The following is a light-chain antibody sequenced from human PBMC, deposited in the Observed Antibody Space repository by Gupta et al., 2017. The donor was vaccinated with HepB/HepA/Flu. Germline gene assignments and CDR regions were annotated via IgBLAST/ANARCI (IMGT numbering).Light chain of an antibody. CDR1: QSVSSY. Sequence: EIVLTQSPATLSLSPGERATLSCRASQSVSSYLAWYQQKPGQAPRLLIYDAFNRATGIPARFSGSGSGTDFTLTISSREPEDFAVYYCQQRSNWPPWTFGQGTKVEIK. CDR2: DAF. CDR3: QQRSNWPPWT. V-gene: IGKV3-11*01. J-gene: IGKJ1*01.